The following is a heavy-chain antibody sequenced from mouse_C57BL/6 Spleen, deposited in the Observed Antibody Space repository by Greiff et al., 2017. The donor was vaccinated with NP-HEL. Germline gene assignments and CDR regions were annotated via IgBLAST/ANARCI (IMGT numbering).Heavy chain of an antibody. J-gene: IGHJ3*01. D-gene: IGHD2-4*01. CDR1: GYTFTSYW. CDR2: IHPNSGST. CDR3: ARGFYYDYSWFAY. V-gene: IGHV1-64*01. Sequence: QVQLQQPGAELVKPGALVKLSCKASGYTFTSYWMHWVKQRPGQGLEWIGMIHPNSGSTNYNEKFKSKATLTVDKSSSTAYMQLSSLTSEDSAVYYCARGFYYDYSWFAYWGQGTLVTVSA.